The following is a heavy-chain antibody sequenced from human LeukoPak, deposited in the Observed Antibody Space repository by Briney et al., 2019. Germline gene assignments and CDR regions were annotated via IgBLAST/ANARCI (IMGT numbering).Heavy chain of an antibody. CDR3: ARAADPYYYDSSGHYTDY. CDR1: GFTFSSYG. J-gene: IGHJ4*02. V-gene: IGHV3-30*02. CDR2: IQYDGSNE. D-gene: IGHD3-22*01. Sequence: GGSLRLSCAASGFTFSSYGMHWVRQAPGKGLEWVAYIQYDGSNEQYADSVKGRFSISRDSSKNILYLQMNSLRAEDTAVYYCARAADPYYYDSSGHYTDYWGQGTLVTVSS.